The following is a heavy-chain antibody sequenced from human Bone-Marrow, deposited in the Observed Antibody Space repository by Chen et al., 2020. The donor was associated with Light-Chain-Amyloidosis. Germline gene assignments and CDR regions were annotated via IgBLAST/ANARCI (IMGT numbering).Heavy chain of an antibody. CDR2: IANDGSEK. CDR3: ARVGRGTFDY. J-gene: IGHJ4*02. D-gene: IGHD2-15*01. V-gene: IGHV3-7*01. CDR1: GFSFSSYW. Sequence: VQLVESGGGLVQPGGSLGLSCVASGFSFSSYWMGWVRQAQGKGPEWAANIANDGSEKYYVDSVKGRFTISRDNAQNSMFLHMNRLRVEDTAVYFCARVGRGTFDYWGQGILVTVSS.